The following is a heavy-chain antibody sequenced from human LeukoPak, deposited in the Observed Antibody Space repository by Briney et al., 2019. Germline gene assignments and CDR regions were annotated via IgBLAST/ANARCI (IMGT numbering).Heavy chain of an antibody. CDR3: AREYYYGSGASWYMDV. J-gene: IGHJ6*03. CDR2: IKQDGSEK. V-gene: IGHV3-7*01. CDR1: GFTFSSYW. D-gene: IGHD3-10*01. Sequence: GGSLRLSCAASGFTFSSYWMSWVRQAPGKGLEWVANIKQDGSEKYYVDSVKGRFTISRDNAKNSLYLQMNSLRAEDTAVYYCAREYYYGSGASWYMDVWGKGTTVTISS.